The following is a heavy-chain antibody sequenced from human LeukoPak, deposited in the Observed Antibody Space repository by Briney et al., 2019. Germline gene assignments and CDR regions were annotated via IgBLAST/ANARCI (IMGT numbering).Heavy chain of an antibody. CDR2: ISGSGSST. CDR1: GFTFRSYA. J-gene: IGHJ4*02. CDR3: AKVLLVVYYFDY. V-gene: IGHV3-23*01. Sequence: GGCLRLSCVDSGFTFRSYAMSGVRQAPGKGLEWVSGISGSGSSTYYADSVKGRFTISRDNSKNTLYLQMNSLRAEDTAVYYCAKVLLVVYYFDYWGQGTLVTVSS. D-gene: IGHD2-8*01.